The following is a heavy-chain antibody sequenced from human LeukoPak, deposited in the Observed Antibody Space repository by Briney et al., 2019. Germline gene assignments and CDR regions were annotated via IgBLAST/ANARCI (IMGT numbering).Heavy chain of an antibody. CDR2: ISAYNGNT. CDR1: GYTFTSYG. D-gene: IGHD4-11*01. Sequence: EASVKVSCKASGYTFTSYGISWVRPAPGQGLEWMGWISAYNGNTNYAQKLQGRVTMTTDTSTSTAYMELRSLRSDDTAVYYCARADAMTTVSRNFDYWGQGTLVTVSS. J-gene: IGHJ4*02. V-gene: IGHV1-18*01. CDR3: ARADAMTTVSRNFDY.